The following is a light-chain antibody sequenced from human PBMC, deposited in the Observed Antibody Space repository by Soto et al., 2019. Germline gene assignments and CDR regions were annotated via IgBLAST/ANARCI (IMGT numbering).Light chain of an antibody. Sequence: EIHVTQSPSTLSASVGDRVTITCRASQSISSWLAWYQQKPGKAPKLLIYKASSLESGVPSRFSGSGSGTEFTLTISSLQPDDFATYYCQHYNSYSEAFGQGTNVDIK. J-gene: IGKJ1*01. V-gene: IGKV1-5*03. CDR3: QHYNSYSEA. CDR2: KAS. CDR1: QSISSW.